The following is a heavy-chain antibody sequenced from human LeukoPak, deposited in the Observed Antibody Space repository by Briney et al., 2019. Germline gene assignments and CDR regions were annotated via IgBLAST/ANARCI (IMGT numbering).Heavy chain of an antibody. CDR2: IYVTGTT. D-gene: IGHD5-12*01. CDR1: GGSISTNY. CDR3: ARGGPDLAREYFQH. V-gene: IGHV4-4*07. J-gene: IGHJ1*01. Sequence: SETLSLTCTASGGSISTNYWNWIRQPAGKGLEWIGRIYVTGTTYYNPSLKSRLTMSVDASRNQFFLNLSSVTAADTAVYYCARGGPDLAREYFQHWGQGTLVTVS.